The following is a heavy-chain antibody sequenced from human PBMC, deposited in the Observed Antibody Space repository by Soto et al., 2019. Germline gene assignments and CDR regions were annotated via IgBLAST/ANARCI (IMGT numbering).Heavy chain of an antibody. Sequence: SETLSLTCTVSGGSISSGGYYWSWIRQHPGKGPEWIGYIYYSGSTYYNPSLKSRVTISVDTSKNQFFLKLSSVTAADTAVYFCARASDRPESTHHWFDPWGQGTLVTVSS. D-gene: IGHD2-21*02. CDR3: ARASDRPESTHHWFDP. CDR1: GGSISSGGYY. V-gene: IGHV4-31*03. J-gene: IGHJ5*02. CDR2: IYYSGST.